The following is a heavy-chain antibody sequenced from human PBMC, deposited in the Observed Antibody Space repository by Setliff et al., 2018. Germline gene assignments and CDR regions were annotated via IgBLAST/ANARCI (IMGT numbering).Heavy chain of an antibody. V-gene: IGHV3-64*01. CDR1: GFTFSSYA. D-gene: IGHD2-21*02. Sequence: GGSLRLSCAASGFTFSSYAMHWVRQAPGKGLEYVSAISSNGGSTYYANSVKGRFTISRDNSKNTLYLQMGSLRAEDTAVYYCARVPPRDQAFDYWGQGTLVTVSS. J-gene: IGHJ4*02. CDR2: ISSNGGST. CDR3: ARVPPRDQAFDY.